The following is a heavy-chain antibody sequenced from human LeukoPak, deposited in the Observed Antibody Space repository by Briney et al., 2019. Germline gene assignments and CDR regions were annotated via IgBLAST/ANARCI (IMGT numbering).Heavy chain of an antibody. CDR2: IYYSGST. D-gene: IGHD1-26*01. CDR3: AREVVGAITYFDY. J-gene: IGHJ4*02. CDR1: GGSISSGDYY. V-gene: IGHV4-30-4*01. Sequence: SETLSLTCTVSGGSISSGDYYWSWIRQPPGTGLEWIGYIYYSGSTYYNPSLKSRVTISVDTSKNQFSLKLSSVTAADTAVYYCAREVVGAITYFDYWGQGTLVTVSS.